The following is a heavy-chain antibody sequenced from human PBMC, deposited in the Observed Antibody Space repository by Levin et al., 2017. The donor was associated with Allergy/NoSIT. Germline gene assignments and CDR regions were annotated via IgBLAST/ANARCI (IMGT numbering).Heavy chain of an antibody. V-gene: IGHV4-59*01. Sequence: PSETLSLTCTVSGGSISSYYWSWIRQPPGKGLEWIGYIFYRGSTYYNPSLQSRVTISLVTSRNQVSLNLTSVTAADTAVYYCARDNPGTYYGFDIWGQGTMVTVFS. J-gene: IGHJ3*02. CDR2: IFYRGST. CDR1: GGSISSYY. D-gene: IGHD1-26*01. CDR3: ARDNPGTYYGFDI.